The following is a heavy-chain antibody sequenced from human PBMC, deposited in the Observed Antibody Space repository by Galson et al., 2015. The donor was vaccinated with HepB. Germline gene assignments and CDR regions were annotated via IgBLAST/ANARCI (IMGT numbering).Heavy chain of an antibody. Sequence: SLRLSCAASGFTFSSYAMSWVRQAPGKGLEWVSAISGSGGSTYYADSVKGRFTISRDNSKNTLYLQMNSLRAEDTAVYYCAKDGLIFGVVTQATFDYWGQGTLVTASS. J-gene: IGHJ4*02. V-gene: IGHV3-23*01. CDR3: AKDGLIFGVVTQATFDY. CDR1: GFTFSSYA. D-gene: IGHD3-3*01. CDR2: ISGSGGST.